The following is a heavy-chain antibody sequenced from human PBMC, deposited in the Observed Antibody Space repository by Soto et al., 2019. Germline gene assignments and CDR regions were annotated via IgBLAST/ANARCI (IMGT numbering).Heavy chain of an antibody. J-gene: IGHJ6*02. Sequence: ASVKVSCKASGYTFTRYGIGWVRQAPGQGLEWMGWISGYNGDTNYAQKFQGRVTMTVDTSTTTAFMELTSLTSDDRAVYYCAKNGQPPYYYYGMDVWGQGTTVTVSS. V-gene: IGHV1-18*01. CDR2: ISGYNGDT. CDR1: GYTFTRYG. D-gene: IGHD2-8*01. CDR3: AKNGQPPYYYYGMDV.